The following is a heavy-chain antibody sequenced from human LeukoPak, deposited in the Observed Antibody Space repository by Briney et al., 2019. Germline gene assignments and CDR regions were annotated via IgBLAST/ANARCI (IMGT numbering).Heavy chain of an antibody. CDR1: GFTFSSYS. Sequence: GGSLRLSCAASGFTFSSYSMNWVRQAPGKGLEWVSYISSSSSTIYYADSVKGRFTISRDNAKNSLYLQMNSLRDEDTAVYYCARRVVTMVQGVIIPRYYYYYMDVWGKGTTVTVSS. V-gene: IGHV3-48*02. D-gene: IGHD3-10*01. J-gene: IGHJ6*03. CDR2: ISSSSSTI. CDR3: ARRVVTMVQGVIIPRYYYYYMDV.